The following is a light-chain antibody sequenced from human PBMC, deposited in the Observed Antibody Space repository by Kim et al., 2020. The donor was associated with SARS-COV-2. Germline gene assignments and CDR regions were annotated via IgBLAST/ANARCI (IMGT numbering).Light chain of an antibody. Sequence: VLPPSPYTLSLSPGERATLSCRASESVSTDKLVWYQQKPGQSPRLLIYGTSYRATGIPDRFAGSGSGTDFTLTIRSLEPEDFAMYYCQRYGSSPALAFGGGTKVDIK. V-gene: IGKV3-20*01. CDR2: GTS. J-gene: IGKJ4*01. CDR3: QRYGSSPALA. CDR1: ESVSTDK.